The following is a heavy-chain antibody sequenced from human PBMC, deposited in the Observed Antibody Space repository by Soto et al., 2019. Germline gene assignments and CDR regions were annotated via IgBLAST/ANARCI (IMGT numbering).Heavy chain of an antibody. J-gene: IGHJ4*02. CDR1: GFTFNSYS. V-gene: IGHV3-48*02. CDR3: ARAGYHGSGILL. Sequence: EVQLVESGGGLVQPGGSLRLSCAASGFTFNSYSMNWVRQAPGKGLEWVSYISSSSSTIYYADSVKGRFTISRDNAKNSLYLQMNSLRDEDTALYCCARAGYHGSGILLWGQGTLVTVSS. D-gene: IGHD3-10*01. CDR2: ISSSSSTI.